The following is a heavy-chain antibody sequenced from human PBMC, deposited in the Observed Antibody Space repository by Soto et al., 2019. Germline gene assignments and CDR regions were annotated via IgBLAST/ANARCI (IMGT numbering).Heavy chain of an antibody. CDR2: IYYSGST. J-gene: IGHJ6*02. CDR3: ASTQYYGWGSYYKWAYYYYYGMDV. V-gene: IGHV4-59*01. Sequence: PSETLSLTCTVSGGSISSYYWSWIRQPPGKGLEWIGYIYYSGSTNYNPSLKSRVTISVDTSKNQFSLKLSSVTAADTAVYYCASTQYYGWGSYYKWAYYYYYGMDVWGQGTTVTVSS. CDR1: GGSISSYY. D-gene: IGHD3-10*01.